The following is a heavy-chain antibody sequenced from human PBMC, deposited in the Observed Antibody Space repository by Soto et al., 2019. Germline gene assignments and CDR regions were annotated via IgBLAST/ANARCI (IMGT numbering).Heavy chain of an antibody. Sequence: SETLSLTCTVSGGSISSYYWSWIRQPPGKGLEWIGYIYYSGSTNYNPSLKSRVTISVDTSKNQFSLKLSSVTAADTAVYYCARDNYYDSSGYRKFDPWGQGTLVTVSS. CDR2: IYYSGST. CDR1: GGSISSYY. CDR3: ARDNYYDSSGYRKFDP. V-gene: IGHV4-59*01. D-gene: IGHD3-22*01. J-gene: IGHJ5*02.